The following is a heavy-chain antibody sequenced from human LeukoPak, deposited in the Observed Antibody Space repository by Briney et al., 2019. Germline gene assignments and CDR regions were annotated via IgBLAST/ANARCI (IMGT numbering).Heavy chain of an antibody. Sequence: SETLSLTCTVSGGSISSYYWSWIRQPPGKGLEWIGYIYYSGSTNYNPSLKSRVTISVDTSKNQFSLKLSSVTAADTAVYYCARGAPRGYRKRVPYYYGMDVWGQGTTVTVSS. CDR3: ARGAPRGYRKRVPYYYGMDV. CDR2: IYYSGST. CDR1: GGSISSYY. V-gene: IGHV4-59*01. D-gene: IGHD6-25*01. J-gene: IGHJ6*02.